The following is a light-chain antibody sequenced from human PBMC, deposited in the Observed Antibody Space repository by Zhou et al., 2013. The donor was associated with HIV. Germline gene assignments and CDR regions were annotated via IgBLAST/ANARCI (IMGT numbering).Light chain of an antibody. CDR1: QSISSW. Sequence: DIQVTQSPSSLSASVGDRVTITCRASQSISSWLAWYQQKPGKAPKLLIYKASSLESGVPSRFSGSGSGTEFTLTISSLQPDDFATYYCQQYNSYSFGGTFGQGTKVEIK. CDR3: QQYNSYSFGGT. J-gene: IGKJ1*01. V-gene: IGKV1-5*03. CDR2: KAS.